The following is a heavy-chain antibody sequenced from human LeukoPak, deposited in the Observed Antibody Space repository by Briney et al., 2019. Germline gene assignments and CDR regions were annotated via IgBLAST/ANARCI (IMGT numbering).Heavy chain of an antibody. Sequence: GGSLRLSXAASGFTFSAYAMTWVRQAPGKGLEWVSAISGSGTYYADSVKGRFTISRDNSKNTLYLQMNSLRAEDTALYYCAKGSKVVPGTYYYYMDVWGKGTTVTVSS. CDR3: AKGSKVVPGTYYYYMDV. D-gene: IGHD2-2*01. CDR1: GFTFSAYA. J-gene: IGHJ6*03. CDR2: ISGSGT. V-gene: IGHV3-23*01.